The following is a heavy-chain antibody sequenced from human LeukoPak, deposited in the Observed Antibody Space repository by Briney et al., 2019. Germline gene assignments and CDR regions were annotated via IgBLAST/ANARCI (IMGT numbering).Heavy chain of an antibody. Sequence: GGSLRLSCVASGSGFSFNTYNMIWVRQAPGKGLGRVSSISSSSTYIYYADSVKGRFTISRDNAKNSLYLQMNSLRAEDTAIYYCARDGGYRFDPWGQGTLVTVSS. CDR2: ISSSSTYI. D-gene: IGHD3-16*01. CDR1: GSGFSFNTYN. J-gene: IGHJ5*02. V-gene: IGHV3-21*01. CDR3: ARDGGYRFDP.